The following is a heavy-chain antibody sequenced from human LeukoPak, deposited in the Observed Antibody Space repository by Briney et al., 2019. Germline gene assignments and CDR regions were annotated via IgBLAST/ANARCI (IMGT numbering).Heavy chain of an antibody. CDR3: TTGEWIQLWKREY. CDR2: IKSKTDGGTT. D-gene: IGHD5-18*01. Sequence: PGGPLRLSCAASGFTFSNAWMSWVRQAPGKGLEWVGRIKSKTDGGTTDYAAPVKGRFTISRDDSKNTLYLQMNSLKTEDTAVYYCTTGEWIQLWKREYWGQGTLVTVSS. CDR1: GFTFSNAW. J-gene: IGHJ4*02. V-gene: IGHV3-15*01.